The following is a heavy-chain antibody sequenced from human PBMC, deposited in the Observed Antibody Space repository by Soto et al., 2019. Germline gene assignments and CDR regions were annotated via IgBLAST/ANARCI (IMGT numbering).Heavy chain of an antibody. D-gene: IGHD4-4*01. J-gene: IGHJ4*02. CDR2: IYPDDSDT. CDR1: GYSFTSYW. Sequence: GESLKISCKVFGYSFTSYWIAWVRQMPGKGLEWMGIIYPDDSDTRYSPSFQGQVTISADKSINTAYLQWSSLKASDTAMYYCARRNTYFDYWGQGTLVTVSS. V-gene: IGHV5-51*01. CDR3: ARRNTYFDY.